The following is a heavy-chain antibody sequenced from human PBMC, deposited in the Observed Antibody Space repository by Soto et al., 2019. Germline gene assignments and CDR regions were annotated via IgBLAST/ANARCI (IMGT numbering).Heavy chain of an antibody. D-gene: IGHD6-19*01. CDR3: ARVYSSGWDFDY. CDR1: GSTFSNYA. V-gene: IGHV3-30*03. CDR2: VSYDGDNE. Sequence: GGSLRLSCAASGSTFSNYAMHWVRQAPGKGLEWVAIVSYDGDNEYYADSVRGRFFISRDNSRNTLYLQTSSLRHEDTAVYYCARVYSSGWDFDYWGQGTLVTVSS. J-gene: IGHJ4*02.